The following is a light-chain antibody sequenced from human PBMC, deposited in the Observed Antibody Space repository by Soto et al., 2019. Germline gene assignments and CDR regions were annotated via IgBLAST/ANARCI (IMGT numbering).Light chain of an antibody. V-gene: IGKV1-27*01. J-gene: IGKJ4*01. CDR1: QGIRNY. Sequence: DIRMTQSPSSLSASVGDRVTITCRASQGIRNYLAWYQKKPGKVPKLLIYAASTLQSGVPSRFSGGGSGTDFTLTISSLQHEDVATYYCQKYNGAPLTFGGGTKVDIK. CDR3: QKYNGAPLT. CDR2: AAS.